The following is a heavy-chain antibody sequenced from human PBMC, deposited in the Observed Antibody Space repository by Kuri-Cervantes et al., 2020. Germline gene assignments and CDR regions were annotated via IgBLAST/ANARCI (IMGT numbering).Heavy chain of an antibody. Sequence: SETLSLTCSVSGGSISSFHWSWIRQPPGKGLEWIGEINHSGRTNYNPSLKSQVTISVDTSKNQFSLKLSSVTAADTAVYYCARDRSGYSALRGWYFDLWGRGTLVTVSS. CDR2: INHSGRT. CDR3: ARDRSGYSALRGWYFDL. J-gene: IGHJ2*01. V-gene: IGHV4-34*01. D-gene: IGHD3-10*01. CDR1: GGSISSFH.